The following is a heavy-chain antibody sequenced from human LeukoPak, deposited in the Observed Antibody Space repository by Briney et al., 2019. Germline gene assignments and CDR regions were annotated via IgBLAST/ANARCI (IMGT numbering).Heavy chain of an antibody. CDR1: GYTFTSYY. CDR2: INPSGGST. CDR3: ARVDHEKRITMVRGPYYYGMDV. J-gene: IGHJ6*02. V-gene: IGHV1-46*01. D-gene: IGHD3-10*01. Sequence: ASVKVSCKASGYTFTSYYMHWVRQAPGQGLEWMGIINPSGGSTSYAQKFQGRVTTTRDTSTSTVYMELSSLRSEDTAVYYCARVDHEKRITMVRGPYYYGMDVWGQGTTVTVSS.